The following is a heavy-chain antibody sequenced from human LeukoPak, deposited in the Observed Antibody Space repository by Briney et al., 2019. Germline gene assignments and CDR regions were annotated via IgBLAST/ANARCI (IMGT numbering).Heavy chain of an antibody. Sequence: ASVKVSCKASGYTFTSYGISWVRQAPGQGLEWMGWINPNSGGTNYAQKFQGRVTMTRDTSISTAYMELSRLRSDDTAVYYCARSYGSGDSRHWGQGTLVTVSS. CDR3: ARSYGSGDSRH. CDR1: GYTFTSYG. D-gene: IGHD3-10*01. CDR2: INPNSGGT. J-gene: IGHJ4*02. V-gene: IGHV1-2*02.